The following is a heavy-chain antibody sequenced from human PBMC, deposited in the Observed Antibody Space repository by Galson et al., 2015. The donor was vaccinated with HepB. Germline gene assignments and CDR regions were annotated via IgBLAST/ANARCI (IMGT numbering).Heavy chain of an antibody. V-gene: IGHV3-48*01. CDR1: GFTFSSYS. J-gene: IGHJ6*04. Sequence: SLRLSCAASGFTFSSYSMNWVRQAPGKGLEWVSYISSSSSTIYYADSVKGRFTISRDNAKNSLYLQMNSLRAVDTAVYWGVCSSTSRLGWSLDVWGKGTTVTVSS. D-gene: IGHD2-2*01. CDR3: VCSSTSRLGWSLDV. CDR2: ISSSSSTI.